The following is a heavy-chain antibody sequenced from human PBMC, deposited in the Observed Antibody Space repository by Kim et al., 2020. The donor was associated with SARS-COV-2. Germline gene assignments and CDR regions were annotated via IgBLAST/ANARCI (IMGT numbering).Heavy chain of an antibody. V-gene: IGHV3-30-3*01. Sequence: GGTLRLSCVASGFTFRTYAMHWVRQAPGKGPEWVAIVSIDGNNKDYGDSVKGRFSISRDNSKNAIYLQMSSLKTEDSAVYYCARGAARDGFSAGHWGQGT. CDR3: ARGAARDGFSAGH. CDR2: VSIDGNNK. J-gene: IGHJ4*02. CDR1: GFTFRTYA. D-gene: IGHD6-19*01.